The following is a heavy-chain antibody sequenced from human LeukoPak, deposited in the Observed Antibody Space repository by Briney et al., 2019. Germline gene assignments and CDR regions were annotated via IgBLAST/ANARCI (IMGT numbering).Heavy chain of an antibody. CDR1: GFSYSNSA. V-gene: IGHV1-2*02. Sequence: ASVKVSCKASGFSYSNSAMHWVRQAPGQGLEWMGWINPNSGGTNYAQKFQGRVTMTRDTSISTAYMELSRLRSDDTAVYYCATCVVVPAAISDAFDIWGQGTMVTVSS. J-gene: IGHJ3*02. CDR2: INPNSGGT. CDR3: ATCVVVPAAISDAFDI. D-gene: IGHD2-2*01.